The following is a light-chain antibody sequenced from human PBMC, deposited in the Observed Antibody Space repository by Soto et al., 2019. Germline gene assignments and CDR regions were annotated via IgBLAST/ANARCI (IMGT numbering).Light chain of an antibody. CDR1: SSDVGGYNY. Sequence: QSALTQPASVSGSPGQSITISCTGTSSDVGGYNYVSWYQQYPGRAPKLIISDVSNRPSGVSDRFSGSKSGNTASLTISGLQAEDEANYYCSSYTSSRVPVFGRGTKLTVL. CDR2: DVS. CDR3: SSYTSSRVPV. V-gene: IGLV2-14*01. J-gene: IGLJ2*01.